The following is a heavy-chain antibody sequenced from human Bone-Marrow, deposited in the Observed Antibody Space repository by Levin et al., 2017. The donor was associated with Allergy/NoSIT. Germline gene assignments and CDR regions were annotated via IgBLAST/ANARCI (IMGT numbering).Heavy chain of an antibody. CDR3: ARGLEYSGLP. V-gene: IGHV3-21*01. CDR1: GFTFSIYS. CDR2: ITSSSSYI. D-gene: IGHD5-12*01. Sequence: GESLKISCAASGFTFSIYSMNWVRQAPGKGLNWVSSITSSSSYIYYADSVKGRFTIPRDNAKNSLYLQMSSLRVEDTAVYYCARGLEYSGLPWGQGTLVTVSS. J-gene: IGHJ5*02.